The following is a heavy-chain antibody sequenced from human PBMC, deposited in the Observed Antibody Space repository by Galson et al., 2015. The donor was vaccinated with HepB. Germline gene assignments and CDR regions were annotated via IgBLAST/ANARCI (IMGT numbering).Heavy chain of an antibody. J-gene: IGHJ4*02. CDR3: ARGTYSSGWYGVDY. CDR1: GYTFTGYY. Sequence: SVKVSCKASGYTFTGYYMHWVRQAPGQGLEWMGRINPNSGGTNYARKFQGRVTMTRDTSISTAYMELSRLRSDDTAVYYCARGTYSSGWYGVDYWGQGTLVTVSS. CDR2: INPNSGGT. V-gene: IGHV1-2*06. D-gene: IGHD6-19*01.